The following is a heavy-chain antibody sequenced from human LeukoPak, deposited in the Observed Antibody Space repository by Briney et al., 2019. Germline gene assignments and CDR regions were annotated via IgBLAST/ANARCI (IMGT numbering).Heavy chain of an antibody. Sequence: PSETLSLTCAVYGGSFSGYYWSWIRQPPGKGLEWLGEINHSGSTNYNPSLKSRVTISVDTSKNQFSLKLSSVTAADTAVYYCARGPNCSSTSCYLPFFDYWGQGALVTVSS. J-gene: IGHJ4*02. CDR1: GGSFSGYY. CDR3: ARGPNCSSTSCYLPFFDY. D-gene: IGHD2-2*01. V-gene: IGHV4-34*01. CDR2: INHSGST.